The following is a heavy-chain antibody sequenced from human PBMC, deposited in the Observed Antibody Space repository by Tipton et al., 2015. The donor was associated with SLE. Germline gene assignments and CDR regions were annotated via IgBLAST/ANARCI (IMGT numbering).Heavy chain of an antibody. D-gene: IGHD6-13*01. J-gene: IGHJ2*01. Sequence: TLSLTCTVSGGSISSYYWSWIRQPPGKGLEWIGYIYYSGSTNYNPSLKSRVTISVDTSKNQFSLKLSSVTAADTAVYYCARASTGYSSSWYGYWYFDLWGRGTLVTVSS. CDR3: ARASTGYSSSWYGYWYFDL. V-gene: IGHV4-59*01. CDR2: IYYSGST. CDR1: GGSISSYY.